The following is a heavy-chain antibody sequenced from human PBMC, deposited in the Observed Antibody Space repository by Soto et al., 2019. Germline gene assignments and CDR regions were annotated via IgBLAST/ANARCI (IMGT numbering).Heavy chain of an antibody. Sequence: QVQLVQSGAEVKKPGTSVKVSCKASGGTFSSYTISWVRQAPGQGLEWMGRIIPILGIANYAQKFQGRVTITADKSTSTAYMELSSLRSEDTAVYYCASYCGGDCYISWGQGTLVTVSS. D-gene: IGHD2-21*02. CDR1: GGTFSSYT. J-gene: IGHJ4*02. CDR3: ASYCGGDCYIS. V-gene: IGHV1-69*02. CDR2: IIPILGIA.